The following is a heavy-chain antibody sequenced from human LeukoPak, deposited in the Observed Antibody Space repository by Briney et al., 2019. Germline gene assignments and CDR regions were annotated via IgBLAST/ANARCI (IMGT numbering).Heavy chain of an antibody. CDR3: ARDSKYPILLWFGDNVDY. Sequence: GASVKVSCKASGYTFTSYAMNWVRQAPGQGLEWMGIINPSGGSTSYAQKFQGRVTMTRDTSTSTVYMELSSLRSDDTAVYYCARDSKYPILLWFGDNVDYWGQGTLVTVSS. CDR1: GYTFTSYA. D-gene: IGHD3-10*01. J-gene: IGHJ4*02. V-gene: IGHV1-46*01. CDR2: INPSGGST.